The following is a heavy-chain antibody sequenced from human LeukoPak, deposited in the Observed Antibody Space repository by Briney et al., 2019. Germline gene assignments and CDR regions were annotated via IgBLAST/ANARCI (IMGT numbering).Heavy chain of an antibody. CDR2: ISDSGGNA. CDR1: GFTISSYV. CDR3: ANVATRIAAAYVETDYSDY. Sequence: TGGSLRLPCAASGFTISSYVMSWVRQAPGKGLEWVSSISDSGGNAYYADSVKGRFTISRDNSKNTLYLQMNSLRAEDTAVYYCANVATRIAAAYVETDYSDYWGQEPWSPSPQ. D-gene: IGHD6-13*01. J-gene: IGHJ4*01. V-gene: IGHV3-23*01.